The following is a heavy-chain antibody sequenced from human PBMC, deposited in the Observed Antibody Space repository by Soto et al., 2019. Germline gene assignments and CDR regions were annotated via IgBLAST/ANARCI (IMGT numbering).Heavy chain of an antibody. CDR3: ARSYGSGSSHFDY. V-gene: IGHV4-30-2*01. CDR2: IYHSGST. J-gene: IGHJ4*02. Sequence: TLSLTCAVSGGSISSGGYSWSWIRQPPGKGLEWIGYIYHSGSTYYNPSLKSRVTISVDRSKNRFSLKLSSVTAADTAVYYCARSYGSGSSHFDYWGQGTLVTVSS. CDR1: GGSISSGGYS. D-gene: IGHD3-10*01.